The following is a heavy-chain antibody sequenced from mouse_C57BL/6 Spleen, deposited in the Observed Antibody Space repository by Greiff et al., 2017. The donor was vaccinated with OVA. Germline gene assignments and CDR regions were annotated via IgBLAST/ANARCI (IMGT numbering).Heavy chain of an antibody. CDR2: INPNNGGT. J-gene: IGHJ4*01. V-gene: IGHV1-22*01. D-gene: IGHD5-5*01. CDR1: GYTFTDYN. CDR3: ARKGPTSYYAIDY. Sequence: VQLQQSGPELVKPGASVKMSCKASGYTFTDYNMHWVKQSHGKSLEWIGYINPNNGGTSYNQKFKGKATLTVNKSSSTAYMELRSLTSEDSAVYYCARKGPTSYYAIDYWGQGTSVTVSS.